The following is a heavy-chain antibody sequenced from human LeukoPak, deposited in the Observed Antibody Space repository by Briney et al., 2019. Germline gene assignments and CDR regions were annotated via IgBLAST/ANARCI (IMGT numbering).Heavy chain of an antibody. Sequence: PGGSLRLSCAASGFTFSSYYMTWVRQAPGKGLEWVAHISQDGSVIGYVGSVRGRFAISRDNAKNSLFLKMNSLRAEDTAVYHCARDSPPRYSGNSPFYWGQGTLVSVSS. V-gene: IGHV3-7*01. CDR1: GFTFSSYY. CDR2: ISQDGSVI. CDR3: ARDSPPRYSGNSPFY. D-gene: IGHD5-12*01. J-gene: IGHJ4*02.